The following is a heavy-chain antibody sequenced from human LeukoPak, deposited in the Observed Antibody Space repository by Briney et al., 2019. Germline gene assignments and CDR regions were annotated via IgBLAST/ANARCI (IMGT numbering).Heavy chain of an antibody. CDR3: ATSYSSGSRRGFDP. CDR1: GFTFCSYG. D-gene: IGHD6-19*01. V-gene: IGHV3-33*01. J-gene: IGHJ5*02. CDR2: IWYDGSNK. Sequence: GRSLRLSCAASGFTFCSYGMHWVRQAPGKGLEWVAVIWYDGSNKYYADSVKGRFTISRDNSKNTLYLQMNSLRAEDTAVYYCATSYSSGSRRGFDPWGQGTLVTVSS.